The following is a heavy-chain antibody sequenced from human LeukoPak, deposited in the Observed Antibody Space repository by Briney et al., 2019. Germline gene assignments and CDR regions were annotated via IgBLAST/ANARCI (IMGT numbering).Heavy chain of an antibody. J-gene: IGHJ5*02. V-gene: IGHV4-59*08. CDR1: GGSISSYY. CDR3: ARQVFKSPGGGQYSSEVKVRNWFDP. Sequence: PSETLSLTCTVSGGSISSYYWSWIRQPPGKGLEWIGYIYYSGSTNYNPSLKSRVTISVDTSKNQFSLKLSSVTAADTAVYYCARQVFKSPGGGQYSSEVKVRNWFDPWGQGTLVTVSS. D-gene: IGHD6-25*01. CDR2: IYYSGST.